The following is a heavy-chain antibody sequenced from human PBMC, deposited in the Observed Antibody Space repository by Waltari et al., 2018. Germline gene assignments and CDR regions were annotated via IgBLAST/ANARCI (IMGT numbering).Heavy chain of an antibody. V-gene: IGHV3-30*02. D-gene: IGHD1-1*01. CDR1: GFTFSDYG. CDR2: IWYDASDI. CDR3: AKVGVGLTTWYPFDV. Sequence: QVHLVESGGGVVQPGGSLRLSCAASGFTFSDYGMHWVRQAPGKGLGWVAFIWYDASDIYYRDSVKGRFTISRDNSKNTLFLQMSSLRPEDTAVYYCAKVGVGLTTWYPFDVWGQGTMVTVSS. J-gene: IGHJ3*01.